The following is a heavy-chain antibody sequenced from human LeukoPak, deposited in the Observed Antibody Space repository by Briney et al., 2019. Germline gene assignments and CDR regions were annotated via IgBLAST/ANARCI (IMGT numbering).Heavy chain of an antibody. Sequence: ASVKVSCKASGGTFSSYAISWVRQAAGQGLEWMGWMNPNSGNTGYAQKFQGRVTMTRNTSISTAYMELSSLRSEDTAVYYCARGGVPATVPYYFDYWGQGTLVTVSS. D-gene: IGHD2-2*01. CDR3: ARGGVPATVPYYFDY. CDR1: GGTFSSYA. V-gene: IGHV1-8*02. CDR2: MNPNSGNT. J-gene: IGHJ4*02.